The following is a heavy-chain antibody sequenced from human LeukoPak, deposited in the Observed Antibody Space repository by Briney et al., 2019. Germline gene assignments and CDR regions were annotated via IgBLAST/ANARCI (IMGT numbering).Heavy chain of an antibody. CDR2: ISGSGGST. J-gene: IGHJ6*02. CDR3: AKAHASPSYYYDMDV. V-gene: IGHV3-23*01. Sequence: GGSLRLSCAASGFTFRNYGMSWVRQAPGKGLEWVSAISGSGGSTYYADSVKGRSTISRDNSKNTLYLQMNSLRAEDTAVYYCAKAHASPSYYYDMDVWGQGTTVTVSS. CDR1: GFTFRNYG.